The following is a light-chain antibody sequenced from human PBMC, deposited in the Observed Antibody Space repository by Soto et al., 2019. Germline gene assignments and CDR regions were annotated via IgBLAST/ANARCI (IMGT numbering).Light chain of an antibody. CDR3: QQYGSAPLLT. Sequence: IVLTQSPGTLSLSPGERATLSCRASQSVSSSYLAWYQQKPGQAPRLLIYGASSRATGIPDRFSGSGSGTDFTLTISRLEHDDFAVYYCQQYGSAPLLTFGGGTKVEIK. CDR1: QSVSSSY. CDR2: GAS. J-gene: IGKJ4*01. V-gene: IGKV3-20*01.